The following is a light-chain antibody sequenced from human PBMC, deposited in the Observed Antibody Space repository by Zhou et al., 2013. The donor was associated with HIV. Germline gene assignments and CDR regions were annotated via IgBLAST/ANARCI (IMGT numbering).Light chain of an antibody. J-gene: IGKJ1*01. V-gene: IGKV3-20*01. Sequence: EIVLTQSPATLSLSPGERATLSCRASQSVARFLAWYQQKPGQAPRLLIYDTSNRATGIPARFSGSGSGTDFTLIISRMEPEDFAVYFCQQYGGSPRTFGQG. CDR3: QQYGGSPRT. CDR1: QSVARF. CDR2: DTS.